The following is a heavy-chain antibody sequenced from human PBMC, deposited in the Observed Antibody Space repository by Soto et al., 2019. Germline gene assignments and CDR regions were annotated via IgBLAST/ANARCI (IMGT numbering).Heavy chain of an antibody. CDR3: ARGWDWNYDYYYYGMDV. CDR2: INHSGST. Sequence: PSETLSLTCAVYGGSFSGYYWSWIRQPPGKGLEWIGEINHSGSTNYNPSLKSRVTISVDTSKNQFSLKLSSVTAADTAVYYCARGWDWNYDYYYYGMDVWGQGTTVTVSS. V-gene: IGHV4-34*01. J-gene: IGHJ6*02. D-gene: IGHD1-7*01. CDR1: GGSFSGYY.